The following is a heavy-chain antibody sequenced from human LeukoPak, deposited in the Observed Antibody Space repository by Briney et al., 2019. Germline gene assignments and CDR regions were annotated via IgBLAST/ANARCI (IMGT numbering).Heavy chain of an antibody. CDR1: GFTFSSYA. CDR3: AKVPTIYYYAFDI. V-gene: IGHV3-23*01. J-gene: IGHJ3*02. Sequence: GGSLRLSCAASGFTFSSYAMGWVRQAPGKGLEWVSAISGSGGSTYYADSVKGRFTISRDNSKNTLYLQMNSLRAEDTAVYYCAKVPTIYYYAFDIWGQGTMVTVSS. D-gene: IGHD3-10*01. CDR2: ISGSGGST.